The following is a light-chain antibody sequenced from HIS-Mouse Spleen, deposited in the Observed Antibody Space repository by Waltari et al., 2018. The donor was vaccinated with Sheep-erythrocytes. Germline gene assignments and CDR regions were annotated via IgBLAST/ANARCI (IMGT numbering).Light chain of an antibody. CDR3: CSYAGSSTPWV. Sequence: QSALTQPASVSGSPGQSITISCTGTSSDVGGYNLVSWYQQHPGKAPKLMIYEGSKRPSGVSNRFSGSKSGNTAYLTISGLQAEDEADYYCCSYAGSSTPWVFGGGTKLTVL. CDR1: SSDVGGYNL. J-gene: IGLJ3*02. V-gene: IGLV2-23*01. CDR2: EGS.